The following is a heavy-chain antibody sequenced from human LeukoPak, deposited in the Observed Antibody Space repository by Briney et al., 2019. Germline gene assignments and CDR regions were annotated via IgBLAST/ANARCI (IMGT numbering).Heavy chain of an antibody. Sequence: ASVKVSCKASGYTFTIYAMNWVRQAPGQGLEWMGWINTNTGNPTYAQGFTGRFVFSLDTSVSTAYLQISSLKAEDTAVYYCARVRYSGYGIPSGGMDVWGQGTTVTVSS. V-gene: IGHV7-4-1*02. D-gene: IGHD5-12*01. J-gene: IGHJ6*02. CDR3: ARVRYSGYGIPSGGMDV. CDR2: INTNTGNP. CDR1: GYTFTIYA.